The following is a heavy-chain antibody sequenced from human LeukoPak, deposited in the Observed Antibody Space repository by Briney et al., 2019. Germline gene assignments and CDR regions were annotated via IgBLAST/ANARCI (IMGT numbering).Heavy chain of an antibody. CDR1: GYSISSGYY. V-gene: IGHV4-38-2*01. J-gene: IGHJ3*02. Sequence: PSETLSLTCGVSGYSISSGYYWGWIRQPPGKGLEWIGIIYHTGSTYYNPSLKSRVTISVDTSKNHFSLRLSSVTAADTAVYYCARAYGSNPQRPFDIWGQGTMVTVFS. CDR3: ARAYGSNPQRPFDI. CDR2: IYHTGST. D-gene: IGHD4-11*01.